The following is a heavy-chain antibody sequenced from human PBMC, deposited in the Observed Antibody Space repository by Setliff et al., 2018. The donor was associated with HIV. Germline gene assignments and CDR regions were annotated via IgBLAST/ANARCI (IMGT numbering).Heavy chain of an antibody. CDR1: DFAFSTYA. CDR3: AKDRGPEGAPYSYYGMDV. V-gene: IGHV3-23*01. J-gene: IGHJ6*02. Sequence: GGSLRLSCAASDFAFSTYAMSWVRQAPGKGLEWVSVIGSNGGSTYYADSVKGRFTVSRDNSKNTLYLQMNSLRAEDTAVYYCAKDRGPEGAPYSYYGMDVWGQGTTVTVSS. CDR2: IGSNGGST.